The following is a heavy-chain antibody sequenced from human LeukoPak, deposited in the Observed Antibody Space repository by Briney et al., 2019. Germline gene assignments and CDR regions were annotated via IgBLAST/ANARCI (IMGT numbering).Heavy chain of an antibody. CDR2: IYSSGTT. Sequence: SETLSLTCTVSGGSVHSYDHYWAWIRQPPGKGLEWMGTIYSSGTTSYNPSLKSRVTISVDTSSNHFYLNLISVTAADTALYYCARQPHSYGPDYYYYYMDLWGTGTTVTASS. D-gene: IGHD5-18*01. CDR1: GGSVHSYDHY. J-gene: IGHJ6*03. V-gene: IGHV4-39*01. CDR3: ARQPHSYGPDYYYYYMDL.